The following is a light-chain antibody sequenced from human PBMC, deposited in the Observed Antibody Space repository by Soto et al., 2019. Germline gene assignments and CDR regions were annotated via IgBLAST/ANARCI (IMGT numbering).Light chain of an antibody. J-gene: IGKJ1*01. CDR3: QYFDDGSRWT. V-gene: IGKV3-20*01. CDR2: GTS. Sequence: EIVLTQSPGTLSLSPGERATLPCRASQSVSNRYLAWYQQKPGQAPRLLMYGTSFRATGIPDRFDGSGSGTDFTLTISRLEPEDFAVYFCQYFDDGSRWTVGQGTKVEFK. CDR1: QSVSNRY.